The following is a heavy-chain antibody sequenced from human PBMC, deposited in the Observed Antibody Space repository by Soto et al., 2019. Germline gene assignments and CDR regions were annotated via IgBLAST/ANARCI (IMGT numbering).Heavy chain of an antibody. Sequence: SVKVSCKASGGTFSSYAISWVRQAPGQGLEWMGGVIPIFGTANYAQKFQGRVTITADESTSTAYMELSSLRSEDTAVYYCARGPHDYSNLQYYYYYGMDVWGEGPTVTVSS. D-gene: IGHD4-4*01. V-gene: IGHV1-69*13. CDR2: VIPIFGTA. J-gene: IGHJ6*04. CDR3: ARGPHDYSNLQYYYYYGMDV. CDR1: GGTFSSYA.